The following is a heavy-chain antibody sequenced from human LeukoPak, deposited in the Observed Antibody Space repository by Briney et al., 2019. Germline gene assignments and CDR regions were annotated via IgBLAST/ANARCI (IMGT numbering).Heavy chain of an antibody. V-gene: IGHV1-18*01. Sequence: ASVKVSCKASGYTFTSYGISWVRQAPGQGLEWMGWISAYNGNTNYAQKLQGRVTMTTDTSTSTAYMELRSLRSDDTAVYYCARVGLEFHYYYYMDVWGKGTTVTISS. CDR2: ISAYNGNT. CDR3: ARVGLEFHYYYYMDV. J-gene: IGHJ6*03. CDR1: GYTFTSYG. D-gene: IGHD3-10*01.